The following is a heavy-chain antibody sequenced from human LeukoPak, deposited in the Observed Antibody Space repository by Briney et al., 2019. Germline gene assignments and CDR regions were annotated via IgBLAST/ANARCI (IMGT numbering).Heavy chain of an antibody. Sequence: PGGSLRLSCEASGFTFSSYAMSWVRQAPGKGLEWVSGIRGSGGGTYYADSVKGRFTISRDNSKNTLYLQMNSLRAEDTAVYYCAKVLGHSNYYDSSGYFDYWGQGTLVTVSS. V-gene: IGHV3-23*01. D-gene: IGHD3-22*01. J-gene: IGHJ4*02. CDR2: IRGSGGGT. CDR3: AKVLGHSNYYDSSGYFDY. CDR1: GFTFSSYA.